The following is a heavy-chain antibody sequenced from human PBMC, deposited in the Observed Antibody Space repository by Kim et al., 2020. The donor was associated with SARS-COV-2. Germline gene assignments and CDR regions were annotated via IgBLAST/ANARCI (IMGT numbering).Heavy chain of an antibody. D-gene: IGHD1-26*01. CDR3: ARPYSGSYYSWFDP. J-gene: IGHJ5*02. V-gene: IGHV3-30*09. CDR2: ISYDGSNK. CDR1: GFTFSSYA. Sequence: GGSLRLSCAASGFTFSSYAMHWVRQAPGKGLEWVAVISYDGSNKYYADSLKGRFAISRDNSKTTLYLQMKSLRAEDTAVYFCARPYSGSYYSWFDPWGQGTLVTVSS.